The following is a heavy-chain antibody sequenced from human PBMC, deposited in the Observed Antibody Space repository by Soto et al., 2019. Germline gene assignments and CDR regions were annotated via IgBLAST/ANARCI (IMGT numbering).Heavy chain of an antibody. CDR3: ARQIYDSDTGPNFQYYFDS. D-gene: IGHD3-22*01. V-gene: IGHV5-10-1*01. Sequence: PGESLKISCQGSGYSFAGYWLTRVRQKPGKGLEWMGRIDPSDSQTYYSPSFRGHVTISATKSITTVFLQWSSLRASDTAMYYCARQIYDSDTGPNFQYYFDSWGQGTPVTVSS. J-gene: IGHJ4*02. CDR1: GYSFAGYW. CDR2: IDPSDSQT.